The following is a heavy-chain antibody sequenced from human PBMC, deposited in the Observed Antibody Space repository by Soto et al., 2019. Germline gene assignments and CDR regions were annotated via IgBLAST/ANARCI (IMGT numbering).Heavy chain of an antibody. J-gene: IGHJ4*02. Sequence: SVKVSCKASGYTFTSYYMHWVRQAPVQGLEWMGIINPSGGSTSYAQKFQGRVTMTRDTSTSTVYMELSSLRSEDTAVYYCARGMYYYDSSGYYLDYWGQGTLVTVSS. D-gene: IGHD3-22*01. CDR1: GYTFTSYY. CDR3: ARGMYYYDSSGYYLDY. V-gene: IGHV1-46*01. CDR2: INPSGGST.